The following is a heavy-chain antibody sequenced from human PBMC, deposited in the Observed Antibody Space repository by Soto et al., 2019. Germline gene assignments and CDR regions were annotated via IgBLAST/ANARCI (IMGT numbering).Heavy chain of an antibody. CDR3: ARDPNLPYDY. CDR2: INPNSGGT. Sequence: ASVKVSCKASGYTFTAVYLHWVRQAPGQGLEWMGWINPNSGGTNYAETFQGRVTMTRDTSISTAYMELSRLRSDDTAVYYCARDPNLPYDYWGQGTLVTVSS. CDR1: GYTFTAVY. J-gene: IGHJ4*02. V-gene: IGHV1-2*02.